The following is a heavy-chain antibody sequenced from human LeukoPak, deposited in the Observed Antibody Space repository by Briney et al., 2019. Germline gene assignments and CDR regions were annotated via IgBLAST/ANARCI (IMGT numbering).Heavy chain of an antibody. V-gene: IGHV3-21*04. CDR2: ISSSSSYI. CDR1: GFTFSSYS. D-gene: IGHD4-17*01. Sequence: GGSLRLSCAASGFTFSSYSMNWVRQAPGKGLEWVSSISSSSSYIYYADSVKGRFTISRDNSKNTLYLQMNSLRAEDTAVYYCARGYGDYGPADYWGQGTLVTVSS. J-gene: IGHJ4*02. CDR3: ARGYGDYGPADY.